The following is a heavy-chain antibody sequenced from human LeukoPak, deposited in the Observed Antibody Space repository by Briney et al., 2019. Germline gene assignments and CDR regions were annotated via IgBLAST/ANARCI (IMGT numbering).Heavy chain of an antibody. J-gene: IGHJ4*02. CDR2: ICPDGTVT. CDR3: VRAFRSADY. D-gene: IGHD2/OR15-2a*01. Sequence: GGSLRLSCAASGFTFSTYCMHWVRQAPGKGPMWVSRICPDGTVTNYADSVKARFIISRDNARNTVYLQMNSLRVEDTAVYYCVRAFRSADYWGQGTLVTVSS. CDR1: GFTFSTYC. V-gene: IGHV3-74*01.